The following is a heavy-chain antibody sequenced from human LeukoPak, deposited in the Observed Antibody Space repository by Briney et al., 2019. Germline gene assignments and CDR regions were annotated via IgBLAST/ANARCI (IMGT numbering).Heavy chain of an antibody. J-gene: IGHJ3*02. CDR1: GYTLTELS. D-gene: IGHD1-20*01. CDR3: ATAFYNWNPQNAFDI. CDR2: FDPEDGET. Sequence: ASVKVSCKVSGYTLTELSMHWVRQAPGKGLEWMGGFDPEDGETIYAQKFQGRVTMTEDTSTDTAYMELSSLRSEDTAVYYCATAFYNWNPQNAFDIWGQGTMVTVSS. V-gene: IGHV1-24*01.